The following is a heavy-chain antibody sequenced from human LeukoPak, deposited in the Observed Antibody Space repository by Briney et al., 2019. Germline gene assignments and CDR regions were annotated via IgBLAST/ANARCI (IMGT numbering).Heavy chain of an antibody. CDR3: ATRPGYRAFDY. D-gene: IGHD1-1*01. CDR1: GFSFSTYG. Sequence: GGSLRLSCAASGFSFSTYGIHWVRQAPGKGLEWVSVISDSGGKTHYADSVKGRFTISRDNSKNTLYLQMNSLRLEDTAVYYCATRPGYRAFDYWGQGTLVTVSS. J-gene: IGHJ4*02. CDR2: ISDSGGKT. V-gene: IGHV3-23*01.